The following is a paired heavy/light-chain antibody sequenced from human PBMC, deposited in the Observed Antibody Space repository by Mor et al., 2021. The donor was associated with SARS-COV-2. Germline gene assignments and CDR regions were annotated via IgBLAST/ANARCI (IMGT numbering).Heavy chain of an antibody. CDR3: ARIRGDIVVVPAAIAWGYYYYMDV. J-gene: IGHJ6*03. D-gene: IGHD2-2*01. V-gene: IGHV4-4*02. CDR1: GGSISSSNW. CDR2: IYHSGST. Sequence: QVQLQESGPGLVKPSGTLSLTCAVSGGSISSSNWWSWVRQPPGKGLEWIGEIYHSGSTNYNPSLKSRVTISVDKSKNQFSLKLSSVTAADTAVYYCARIRGDIVVVPAAIAWGYYYYMDVWGKGTTVTVSS.
Light chain of an antibody. Sequence: QSVLTQPPSVSGAPGQRVTISCTGSSSNIGAGYDVHWYQQLPGTAPKLLIYGNSNRPSGVPDRFSGSKSGTSASLAITGLQAEDEADYYCQSYDSSLSGGVFGTGTKVTVL. CDR2: GNS. J-gene: IGLJ1*01. CDR3: QSYDSSLSGGV. CDR1: SSNIGAGYD. V-gene: IGLV1-40*01.